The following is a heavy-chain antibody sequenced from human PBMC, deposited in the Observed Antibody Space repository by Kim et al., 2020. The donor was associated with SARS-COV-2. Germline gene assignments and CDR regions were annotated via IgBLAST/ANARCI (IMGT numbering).Heavy chain of an antibody. CDR3: APEGYCSGGSCRAEYFQH. D-gene: IGHD2-15*01. V-gene: IGHV3-23*01. Sequence: KGRFTISRDNSKNTLYLQMNSLRAEDTAVYYCAPEGYCSGGSCRAEYFQHWGQGTLVTVSS. J-gene: IGHJ1*01.